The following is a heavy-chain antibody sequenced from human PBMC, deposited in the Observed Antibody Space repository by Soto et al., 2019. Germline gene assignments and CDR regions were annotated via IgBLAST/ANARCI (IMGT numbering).Heavy chain of an antibody. Sequence: QVQLVESGGGVVQPGGSLRLSCVASGFTFSSQAMHWVRQAPGKGLEWVAVISNDGNRKYYADSLKGRFTISRDNYMDTLYLQMNSLRVEDSAVYYGARDISSPGSVGAPDIWGQGTMVTVSS. CDR2: ISNDGNRK. CDR1: GFTFSSQA. V-gene: IGHV3-30-3*01. J-gene: IGHJ3*02. D-gene: IGHD1-26*01. CDR3: ARDISSPGSVGAPDI.